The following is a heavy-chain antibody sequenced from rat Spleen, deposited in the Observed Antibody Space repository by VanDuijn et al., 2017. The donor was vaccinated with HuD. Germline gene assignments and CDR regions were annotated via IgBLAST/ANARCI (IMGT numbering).Heavy chain of an antibody. CDR3: ARPDSSLYVMDA. CDR2: ISYEGGGT. CDR1: GFTFSDYY. V-gene: IGHV5-22*01. D-gene: IGHD1-2*01. Sequence: EVQLVESGGGLVQPGRSLKPSRAASGFTFSDYYMAWVRQAPKKGLGWVASISYEGGGTYYGDSVKGRFTISRDNAKNTLYLQMNSLRSEDTATYYCARPDSSLYVMDAWGQGASVTVSS. J-gene: IGHJ4*01.